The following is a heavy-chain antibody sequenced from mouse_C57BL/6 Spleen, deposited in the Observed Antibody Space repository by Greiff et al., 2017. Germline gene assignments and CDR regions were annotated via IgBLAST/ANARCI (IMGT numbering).Heavy chain of an antibody. CDR3: TGLDY. Sequence: EVKLVESGGGLVQPGGSMKLSCVASGFTFSNYWMNWVRQSPEKGLEWVAQIRLKSDNYATHYAESVKRRFTISRDDSKSSVYLQMNNLRAEGTGIYYCTGLDYWGQGTSVTVSS. CDR1: GFTFSNYW. CDR2: IRLKSDNYAT. V-gene: IGHV6-3*01. J-gene: IGHJ4*01.